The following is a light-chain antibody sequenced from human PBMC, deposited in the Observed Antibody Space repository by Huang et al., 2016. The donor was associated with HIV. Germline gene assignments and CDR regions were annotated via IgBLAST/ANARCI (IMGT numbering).Light chain of an antibody. Sequence: DIQMTQSPSTLSASVGDRVTITCRDSQSISSWLAWYQQKPGKAPKLLIYKASNLESGVPSRLSGSGSWTEFTLTISSLQPDDFATYYCQQYNSYPLTFGGGTKVQIK. CDR3: QQYNSYPLT. CDR1: QSISSW. J-gene: IGKJ4*01. V-gene: IGKV1-5*03. CDR2: KAS.